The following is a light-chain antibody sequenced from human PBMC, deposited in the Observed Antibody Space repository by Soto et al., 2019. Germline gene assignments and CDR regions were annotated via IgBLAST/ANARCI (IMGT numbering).Light chain of an antibody. J-gene: IGKJ1*01. CDR1: QSITGW. CDR2: KAS. V-gene: IGKV1-5*03. Sequence: DIQMTPSHSTLSASVGYRVNITCRASQSITGWLAWFQQKPGKAPKLLISKASRLESGVPSRFSGSGSGTEFTLSISGLQPDDFATYYCQQYNPYSPWTFGQGTKVDIK. CDR3: QQYNPYSPWT.